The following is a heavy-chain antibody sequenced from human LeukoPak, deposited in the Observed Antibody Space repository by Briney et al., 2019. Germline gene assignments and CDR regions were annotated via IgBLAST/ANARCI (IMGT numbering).Heavy chain of an antibody. CDR2: ISCSGGST. CDR3: AKIASTNRYYDFWSGFPNYFDY. Sequence: GGSLRLSCAASGFTFSSYAMSWVRQAPGKGLEWVSAISCSGGSTYYADSVKGRFTISRDNSKNTLYLQMNSLRAEDTAVYYCAKIASTNRYYDFWSGFPNYFDYWGQGTLVTVSS. D-gene: IGHD3-3*01. V-gene: IGHV3-23*01. J-gene: IGHJ4*02. CDR1: GFTFSSYA.